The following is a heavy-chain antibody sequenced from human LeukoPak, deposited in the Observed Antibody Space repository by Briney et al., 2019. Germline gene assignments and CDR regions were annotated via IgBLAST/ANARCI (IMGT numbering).Heavy chain of an antibody. CDR1: GFTFSSYG. J-gene: IGHJ4*02. D-gene: IGHD1-1*01. V-gene: IGHV3-NL1*01. CDR2: LYGGGGS. CDR3: VREGNWAY. Sequence: GGSLRLSCSASGFTFSSYGMHWVRQTPGKGLEWVSVLYGGGGSYYADSVKGRFIIFRDNSKNMLYLQMNSLRVEDTAVYYCVREGNWAYWGQGTLATVSS.